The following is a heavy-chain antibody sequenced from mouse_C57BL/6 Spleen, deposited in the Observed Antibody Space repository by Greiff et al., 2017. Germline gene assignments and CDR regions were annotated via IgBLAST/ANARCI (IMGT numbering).Heavy chain of an antibody. V-gene: IGHV5-12*01. CDR3: AREGGSRYFDV. CDR2: ISNGGGST. Sequence: EVMLVESGGGLVQPGGSLKLSCAASGFTFSDYYMYWVRQTPEKRLEWVAYISNGGGSTYYPDTVKGRFTISRDNAKNTLYLQMSRLKSEDTAMYYCAREGGSRYFDVWGTGTTVTVSS. CDR1: GFTFSDYY. J-gene: IGHJ1*03. D-gene: IGHD1-1*02.